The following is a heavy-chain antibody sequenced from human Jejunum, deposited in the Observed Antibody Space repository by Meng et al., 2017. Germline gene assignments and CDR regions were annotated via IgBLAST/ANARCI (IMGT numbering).Heavy chain of an antibody. V-gene: IGHV1-2*06. CDR1: GYTFTGYY. D-gene: IGHD2-15*01. CDR2: INPDSGGT. J-gene: IGHJ5*02. Sequence: QVQLVQSGAEVKKPGASVKVSCKASGYTFTGYYMHWVRQAPGQGLEWMGRINPDSGGTNFAQKFQGRVTMTRDTSISTAYTELSRLTSDDTAVYYCARAPDYSDNWFDPWGQGTLVTVSS. CDR3: ARAPDYSDNWFDP.